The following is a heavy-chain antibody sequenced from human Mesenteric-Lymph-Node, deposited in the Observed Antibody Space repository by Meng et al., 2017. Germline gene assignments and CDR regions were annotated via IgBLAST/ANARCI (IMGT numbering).Heavy chain of an antibody. D-gene: IGHD5-24*01. CDR1: GDSMSRGPYY. CDR3: ARDTTRFGYNWYFDL. Sequence: LQESGPGLVKPSETLSLTCTVSGDSMSRGPYYWSWIRQPPGKGLEWIGYIYYSSSTNYNPSLKHRVSMSIQTSRNQFSLELYSVTAADTAVYYCARDTTRFGYNWYFDLWGRGTLVTAPQ. CDR2: IYYSSST. J-gene: IGHJ2*01. V-gene: IGHV4-61*01.